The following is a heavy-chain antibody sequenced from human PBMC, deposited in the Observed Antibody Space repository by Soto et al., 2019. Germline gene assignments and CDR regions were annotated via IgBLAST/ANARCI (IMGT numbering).Heavy chain of an antibody. CDR3: ERGRIAARPSDY. D-gene: IGHD6-6*01. J-gene: IGHJ4*02. CDR1: GGSFSGYY. V-gene: IGHV4-34*01. Sequence: KTSETLSLTCAVYGGSFSGYYWSWIRQPPGKGLEWIGEINHSGSTNYNPSPKSRVTISVDTSKNQFSLKLSSVTAADTAVYYCERGRIAARPSDYWGQGTLVTVSS. CDR2: INHSGST.